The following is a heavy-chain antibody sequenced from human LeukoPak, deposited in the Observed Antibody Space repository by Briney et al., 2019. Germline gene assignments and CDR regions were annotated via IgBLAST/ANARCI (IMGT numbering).Heavy chain of an antibody. D-gene: IGHD6-19*01. V-gene: IGHV4-34*01. CDR3: ARSIAVAGPNWFDP. J-gene: IGHJ5*02. Sequence: SETLSLTCAVYGGSFSGYYWSWIRQPPGKGLEWIGEINHSGSTNYNPSLKSRVTISVDTSKNQFSLKLSSVTAADTAVYYCARSIAVAGPNWFDPWGQGTLVTVSS. CDR1: GGSFSGYY. CDR2: INHSGST.